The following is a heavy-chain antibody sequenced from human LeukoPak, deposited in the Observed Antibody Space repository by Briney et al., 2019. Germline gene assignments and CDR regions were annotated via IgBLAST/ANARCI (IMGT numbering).Heavy chain of an antibody. Sequence: SETLSLTCTVSGGSISSSNYYWGWIRQPPGKGLEWIGSIFYSGSTYYNPSLKSRVTISVDTSKNHFSLKLSSVTAADTAVYYCARGGYGDSYWGQGTLVTVSS. J-gene: IGHJ4*02. D-gene: IGHD4-17*01. V-gene: IGHV4-39*02. CDR2: IFYSGST. CDR1: GGSISSSNYY. CDR3: ARGGYGDSY.